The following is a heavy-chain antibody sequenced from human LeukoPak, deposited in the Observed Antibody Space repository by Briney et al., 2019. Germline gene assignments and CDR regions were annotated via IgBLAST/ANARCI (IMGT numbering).Heavy chain of an antibody. CDR1: DGSISGYS. Sequence: SETLSLTCTVSDGSISGYSWSWIRHPPGKGLEWIGYIYYSGDTNYNPSLKNRVTLSVDTSRNQLSLQLSSVTTADTAVYYCVRGPYGASISKWFDPWGQGTLVIVSS. J-gene: IGHJ5*02. CDR3: VRGPYGASISKWFDP. V-gene: IGHV4-59*01. CDR2: IYYSGDT. D-gene: IGHD4/OR15-4a*01.